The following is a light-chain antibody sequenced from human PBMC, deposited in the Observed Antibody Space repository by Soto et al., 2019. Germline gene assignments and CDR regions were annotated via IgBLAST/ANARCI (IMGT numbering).Light chain of an antibody. CDR2: DAS. CDR3: QQRSNWPRVT. CDR1: QSVSSD. J-gene: IGKJ4*01. V-gene: IGKV3-11*01. Sequence: EIVLTQSPATLSLSPGERATLSCRASQSVSSDLAWYQQKPGQAPRLLIYDASNRATGILARFSGSGSGTDFTLTISSLEPEDFAVYYCQQRSNWPRVTFGGGTKVEIK.